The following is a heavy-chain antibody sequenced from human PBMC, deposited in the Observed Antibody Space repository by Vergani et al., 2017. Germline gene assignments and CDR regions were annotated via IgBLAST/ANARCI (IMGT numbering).Heavy chain of an antibody. J-gene: IGHJ5*02. D-gene: IGHD4-17*01. CDR3: ARARYGDYRWFDP. CDR1: GFTFSSYW. V-gene: IGHV3-74*02. Sequence: VQLVESGGGVVQPGGSLRLSCAASGFTFSSYWMHWVRQAPGKGLVWVSRINSDGSSTDYAYSVRGRFTISRDNAKNTLYLQMNSLRAEDTAVYYCARARYGDYRWFDPWGQGTLVTVSS. CDR2: INSDGSST.